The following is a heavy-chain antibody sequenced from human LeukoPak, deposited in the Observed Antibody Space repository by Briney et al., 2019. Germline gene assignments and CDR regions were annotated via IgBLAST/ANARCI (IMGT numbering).Heavy chain of an antibody. CDR3: ARTYYYDSSGYYYYYYGMDV. D-gene: IGHD3-22*01. CDR1: GGTFSSYA. CDR2: IIPIFGTA. Sequence: SVKVSCKASGGTFSSYAISWVRQAPGQGLEWMGGIIPIFGTANYAQKFQGRVTITADESTSTAYMELSSLRSEDTAVYYCARTYYYDSSGYYYYYYGMDVWGQGTTVTVSS. J-gene: IGHJ6*02. V-gene: IGHV1-69*13.